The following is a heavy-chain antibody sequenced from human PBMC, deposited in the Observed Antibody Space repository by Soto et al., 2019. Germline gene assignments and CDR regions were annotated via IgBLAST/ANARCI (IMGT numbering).Heavy chain of an antibody. CDR3: ARGLTGSPIPGEY. CDR2: IYSSGST. CDR1: NGSISSYY. V-gene: IGHV4-59*01. Sequence: QVQLQESGPGLVKPSETLSLTCIVSNGSISSYYWSWFRQPPGKGLEWIGSIYSSGSTNYNPFLKSRVTISVDTSKNQFSLRLSYVTAADTAVDYCARGLTGSPIPGEYWGQGTLVTVSS. J-gene: IGHJ4*02. D-gene: IGHD3-16*01.